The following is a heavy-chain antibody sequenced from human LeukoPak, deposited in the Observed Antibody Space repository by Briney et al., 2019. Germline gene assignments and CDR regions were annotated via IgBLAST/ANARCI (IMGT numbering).Heavy chain of an antibody. V-gene: IGHV1-69*04. J-gene: IGHJ4*02. Sequence: VASVKVSCKASGGTFSSYAISWVRQAPGQGLEWMGRIIPILGIANYAQKFQGRVTITRDTSASTAYMELSSLRSEDTAVYYCARGDCSSTSCYALYDYWGQGTLVTVSS. D-gene: IGHD2-2*01. CDR2: IIPILGIA. CDR3: ARGDCSSTSCYALYDY. CDR1: GGTFSSYA.